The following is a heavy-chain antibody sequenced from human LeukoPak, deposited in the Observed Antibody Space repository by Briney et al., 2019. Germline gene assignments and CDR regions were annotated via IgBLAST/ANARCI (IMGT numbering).Heavy chain of an antibody. CDR3: ARESRDTAMATDY. V-gene: IGHV3-30-3*01. Sequence: HPGRSLRLSCAASGFTFSSYAMHWVRQAPGKGLEWVAVISYDGSNKYYADSVKGRFTISRDNSKNTLYLQMNSLRPEDTAIYYCARESRDTAMATDYWGQGTLVTVSS. D-gene: IGHD5-18*01. CDR2: ISYDGSNK. J-gene: IGHJ4*02. CDR1: GFTFSSYA.